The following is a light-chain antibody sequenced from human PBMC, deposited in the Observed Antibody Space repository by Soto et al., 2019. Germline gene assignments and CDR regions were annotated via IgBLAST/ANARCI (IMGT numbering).Light chain of an antibody. Sequence: EIVLTQSPGTLSLSPEERATLSCRASQSVSRSYLAWYQQKPGQAPRLLVYGASSRATGIPDRFSGSGSGTDFTLTISRLEPEDFAVYYCQQDGSSPLTFGGGTKVEIK. V-gene: IGKV3-20*01. CDR2: GAS. CDR3: QQDGSSPLT. J-gene: IGKJ4*01. CDR1: QSVSRSY.